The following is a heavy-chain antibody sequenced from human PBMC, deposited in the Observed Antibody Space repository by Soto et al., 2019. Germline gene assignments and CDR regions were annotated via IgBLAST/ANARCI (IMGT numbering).Heavy chain of an antibody. CDR2: ISSDGNNK. D-gene: IGHD6-13*01. V-gene: IGHV3-30*18. CDR3: AKNHLGKPFYYYYIMDA. J-gene: IGHJ6*02. Sequence: QVQLEESGGGVVQPGRSLRLSCAASGFAFGDYGMHWVRQAPGKGLAWVAIISSDGNNKYYADSVKGRFTISRDNSQNTLCLQMNSLRADDAALYYCAKNHLGKPFYYYYIMDAWGQGTTVTVSS. CDR1: GFAFGDYG.